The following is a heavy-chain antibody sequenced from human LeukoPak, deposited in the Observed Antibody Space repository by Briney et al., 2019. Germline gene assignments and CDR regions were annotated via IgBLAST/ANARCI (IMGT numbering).Heavy chain of an antibody. J-gene: IGHJ5*02. CDR2: IYYSGST. Sequence: SETLSLTCTVSGGSISSYYWGWIRQPPGKGLEWIGSIYYSGSTYYNPSLKSRVTISVDTSKNQFSLKLSSVTAADTAVYYCARHLLLGIAAAGKSWFDPWGQGTLVTVSS. CDR1: GGSISSYY. V-gene: IGHV4-39*01. D-gene: IGHD6-13*01. CDR3: ARHLLLGIAAAGKSWFDP.